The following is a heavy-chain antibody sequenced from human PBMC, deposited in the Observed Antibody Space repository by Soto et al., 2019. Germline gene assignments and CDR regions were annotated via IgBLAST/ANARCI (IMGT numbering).Heavy chain of an antibody. D-gene: IGHD3-3*01. Sequence: QITLNESGPTVVKPTETLTLTCTFSGFSLTTSGVGVGWVRQSPGTAPEWLAFIYWDDDKRYSTSLKSRLTITKDTSKNQVVLTMANVDPADTATYYCAHRVLRAVFGLVTTTAIYFDFWCQGTPVVVSS. CDR3: AHRVLRAVFGLVTTTAIYFDF. J-gene: IGHJ4*02. V-gene: IGHV2-5*02. CDR2: IYWDDDK. CDR1: GFSLTTSGVG.